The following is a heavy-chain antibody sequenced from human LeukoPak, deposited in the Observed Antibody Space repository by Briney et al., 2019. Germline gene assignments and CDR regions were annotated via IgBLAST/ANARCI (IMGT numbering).Heavy chain of an antibody. Sequence: GGSLRLSCAASGFTFSSYAMHWVRQAPGKGLEWVAVISYDGSNKYYADSVKGRFTISRDNSKNTLYLQMNSLRAEDTAVYYCAREGGNSYYYGSGSYSNRYNWFDPRGQGTLVTVSS. CDR2: ISYDGSNK. CDR3: AREGGNSYYYGSGSYSNRYNWFDP. CDR1: GFTFSSYA. D-gene: IGHD3-10*01. J-gene: IGHJ5*02. V-gene: IGHV3-30*04.